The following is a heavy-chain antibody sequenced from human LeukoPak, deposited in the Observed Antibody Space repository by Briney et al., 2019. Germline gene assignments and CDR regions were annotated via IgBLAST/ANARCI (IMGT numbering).Heavy chain of an antibody. CDR2: ISSSSDYI. J-gene: IGHJ4*02. CDR3: ARADQGPLDY. D-gene: IGHD2-2*01. Sequence: GGSLRLSCAASGLTFSSYSLNWVRQAQGKGLEWVSSISSSSDYIYYADSVKGRFTISTDNARNTVYLHMNSLRAEDTAVFYCARADQGPLDYWGQGTLVTVSS. V-gene: IGHV3-21*01. CDR1: GLTFSSYS.